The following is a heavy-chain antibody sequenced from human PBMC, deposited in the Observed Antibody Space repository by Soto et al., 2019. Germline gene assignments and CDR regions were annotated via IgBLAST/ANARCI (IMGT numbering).Heavy chain of an antibody. J-gene: IGHJ4*02. CDR3: TRDWEITVSTWSFGGF. D-gene: IGHD3-10*01. V-gene: IGHV1-69*08. CDR2: IIPFHGVT. Sequence: QVQLVQSGAEVKKPGSSVKVSCKASGGTFSPYTINWVRQAPGQGLEWMGRIIPFHGVTNYPQKFQARVTITADKSTSTAYMELRGLRFEDTAMYYCTRDWEITVSTWSFGGFWGRGTLVTVSS. CDR1: GGTFSPYT.